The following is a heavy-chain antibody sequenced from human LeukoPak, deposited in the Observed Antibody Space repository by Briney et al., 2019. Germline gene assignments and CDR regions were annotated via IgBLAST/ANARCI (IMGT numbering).Heavy chain of an antibody. CDR1: GFTFSSYS. D-gene: IGHD3-22*01. CDR2: ISYDGSNK. CDR3: AKDRRAYYYDSSGTPAGY. J-gene: IGHJ4*02. V-gene: IGHV3-30*18. Sequence: GGSLRLSCAASGFTFSSYSMTWVRQAPGKGLEWVAVISYDGSNKYYADSVKGRFTISRDNSKNTLYLQMNSLRAEDTAVYYCAKDRRAYYYDSSGTPAGYWGQGTLVTVSS.